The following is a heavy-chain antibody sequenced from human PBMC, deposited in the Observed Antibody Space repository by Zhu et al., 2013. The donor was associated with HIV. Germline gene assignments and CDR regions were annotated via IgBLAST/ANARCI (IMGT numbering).Heavy chain of an antibody. V-gene: IGHV1-69*06. CDR2: IIPIFGTA. CDR1: GYTFTNYD. Sequence: QVQLVQSGAEVKKPGASVKVSCKASGYTFTNYDINWVRQATGQGLEWMGWIIPIFGTANYAQKFQGRVTITADKSTSTAYMELSSLRSEDTAVYYCARDRCGGDCYSGYFDYWGQGTLVTVSS. J-gene: IGHJ4*02. CDR3: ARDRCGGDCYSGYFDY. D-gene: IGHD2-21*02.